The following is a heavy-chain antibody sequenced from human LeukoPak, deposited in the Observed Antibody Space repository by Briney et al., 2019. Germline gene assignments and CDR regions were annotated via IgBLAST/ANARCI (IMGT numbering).Heavy chain of an antibody. CDR2: ISWNSGSI. V-gene: IGHV3-9*01. CDR1: GFTFDDYA. J-gene: IGHJ4*02. CDR3: AKDDNYDSSGYYDY. Sequence: GGSLRLSCAASGFTFDDYAMHWARQAPGKGLEWVSGISWNSGSIGYADSVKGRFTISRDNAKNSLYLQMNSLRAEDTALYYCAKDDNYDSSGYYDYWGQGTLVTVSS. D-gene: IGHD3-22*01.